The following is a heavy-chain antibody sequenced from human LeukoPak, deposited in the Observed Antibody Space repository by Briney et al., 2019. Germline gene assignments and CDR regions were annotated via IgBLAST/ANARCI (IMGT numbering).Heavy chain of an antibody. Sequence: ASVKVSCKXSGYTFNQHGITWVRQAPRQELEWMGRISAYNGNTNYAQKLQGRVIMTTDTSTSTAYMELRSLRSDDTAVYYCARRGLSDFYYYYMDVWGKGTTVTVSS. CDR2: ISAYNGNT. D-gene: IGHD4-17*01. CDR1: GYTFNQHG. V-gene: IGHV1-18*01. J-gene: IGHJ6*03. CDR3: ARRGLSDFYYYYMDV.